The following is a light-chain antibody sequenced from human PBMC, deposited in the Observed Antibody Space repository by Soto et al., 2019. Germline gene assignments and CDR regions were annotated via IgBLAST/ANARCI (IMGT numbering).Light chain of an antibody. CDR2: EVS. CDR1: GGDIGTYKY. CDR3: TSYAGSSNWV. V-gene: IGLV2-8*01. J-gene: IGLJ3*02. Sequence: QSALTQPPSASGSPGQSVTISCTGTGGDIGTYKYVSWYQQHPGQAPKLIIYEVSKRPSGVPGRFFGSKSGNRASLTVSGLQSEDEADYYCTSYAGSSNWVFGGGTKLTVL.